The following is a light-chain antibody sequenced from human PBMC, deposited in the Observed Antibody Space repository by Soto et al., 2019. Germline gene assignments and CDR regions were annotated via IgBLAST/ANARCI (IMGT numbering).Light chain of an antibody. V-gene: IGLV2-14*01. Sequence: QSALTQPASVSGSPGQSITISCTGTSSDVCGYNYVSWYQQHPVKAPKLMIYEVSNRPLGVFNRISVSKSGTRASLTLSGLQADDEGAYYCRSYTSSRTPGVVFGGGTTETVL. CDR1: SSDVCGYNY. J-gene: IGLJ2*01. CDR2: EVS. CDR3: RSYTSSRTPGVV.